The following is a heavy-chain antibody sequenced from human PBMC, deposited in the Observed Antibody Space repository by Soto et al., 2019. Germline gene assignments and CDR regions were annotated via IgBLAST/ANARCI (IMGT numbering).Heavy chain of an antibody. CDR2: IIPIFGTA. V-gene: IGHV1-69*13. Sequence: GASVKVSCKASGGTFSSYAISWVRQAPGQGLEWMGGIIPIFGTANYAQKFQGRVTITADESTSTAYMELSSLRSEDTAVYYCARDPEESGGMDVWGQGTTVTVS. D-gene: IGHD6-25*01. J-gene: IGHJ6*02. CDR1: GGTFSSYA. CDR3: ARDPEESGGMDV.